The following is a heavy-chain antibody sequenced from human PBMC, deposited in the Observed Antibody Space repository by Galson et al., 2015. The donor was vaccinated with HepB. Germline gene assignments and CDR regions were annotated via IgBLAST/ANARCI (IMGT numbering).Heavy chain of an antibody. CDR3: ARDLPDIVVVPAFDY. CDR1: GFTFSSYS. J-gene: IGHJ4*02. V-gene: IGHV3-21*01. CDR2: ISSSSSYI. Sequence: SLRLSCAASGFTFSSYSMNWVRQAPGKGLEWVSSISSSSSYIYYADSVKGRFTISRDNAKNSLYLQMNSLRAEDTAVYYCARDLPDIVVVPAFDYWGQGTLVTVSS. D-gene: IGHD2-2*01.